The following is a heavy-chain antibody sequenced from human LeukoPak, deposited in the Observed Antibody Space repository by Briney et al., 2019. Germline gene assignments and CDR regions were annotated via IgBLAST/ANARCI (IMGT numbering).Heavy chain of an antibody. D-gene: IGHD1-7*01. J-gene: IGHJ4*02. CDR3: AKGSRTSRPYYFDF. V-gene: IGHV3-23*01. CDR1: GFTFENYA. Sequence: GGSLRLSCAASGFTFENYAMSWVRQAPGKGLDWVSAITGDGRDTYHADSVKGRFTISRDNSRSTLFLQMNSLRVEDSAVYYCAKGSRTSRPYYFDFWGQGTLVTVPS. CDR2: ITGDGRDT.